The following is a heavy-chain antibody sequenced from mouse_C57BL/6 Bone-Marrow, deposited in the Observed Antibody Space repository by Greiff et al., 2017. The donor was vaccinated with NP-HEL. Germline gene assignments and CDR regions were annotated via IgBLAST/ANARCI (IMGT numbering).Heavy chain of an antibody. CDR3: ARGYYYGSSYGFAY. CDR2: IYPGSGNT. V-gene: IGHV1-76*01. J-gene: IGHJ3*01. Sequence: QVHVKQSGAELVRPGASVKLSCKASGYTFTDYYINWVKQRPGQGLEWIARIYPGSGNTYYNEKFKGKATLTAEKSSSTAYMQLSSLTSEDSAVYFCARGYYYGSSYGFAYWGQGTLVTVSA. D-gene: IGHD1-1*01. CDR1: GYTFTDYY.